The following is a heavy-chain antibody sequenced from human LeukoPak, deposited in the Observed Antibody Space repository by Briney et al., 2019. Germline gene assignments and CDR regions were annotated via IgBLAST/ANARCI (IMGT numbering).Heavy chain of an antibody. CDR1: GATFSSYA. CDR2: IIPMLGTV. Sequence: ASVNVSCKASGATFSSYAINWVRQAPGQGLEWMGRIIPMLGTVNYAQKFQGRVTIIADKFTSTAYMELSSLRSEDTAVYYCAREDRSNYFDYWGQGTLVTVSS. J-gene: IGHJ4*02. D-gene: IGHD3-10*01. CDR3: AREDRSNYFDY. V-gene: IGHV1-69*04.